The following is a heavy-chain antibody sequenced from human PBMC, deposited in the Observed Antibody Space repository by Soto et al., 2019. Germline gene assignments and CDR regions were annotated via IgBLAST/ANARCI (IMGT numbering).Heavy chain of an antibody. CDR1: GYTFTSYG. Sequence: ASVKVSCKASGYTFTSYGISWVRQAPGQGLEWMGWINANNGNTAYAQKFQGRVTMTRNTSISTAYMELSSLRSEDTAVYYCAREKSYGMDVWGQGTTVTVSS. CDR2: INANNGNT. CDR3: AREKSYGMDV. J-gene: IGHJ6*02. V-gene: IGHV1-8*02.